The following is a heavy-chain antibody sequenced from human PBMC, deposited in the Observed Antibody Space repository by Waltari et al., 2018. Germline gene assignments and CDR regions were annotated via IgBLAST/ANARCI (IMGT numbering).Heavy chain of an antibody. Sequence: EVQLVDSGGGLVQPGGSLRLSCAASGFSIRSHWMHWVRQAPGKGLVWVSRINGDGSSTRYADSVKGRFTISRDNAKNTLYLQMNSLRAEDTAVYYCARDASNDGFDIWGQGTMVTVSS. CDR2: INGDGSST. CDR3: ARDASNDGFDI. CDR1: GFSIRSHW. V-gene: IGHV3-74*01. J-gene: IGHJ3*02.